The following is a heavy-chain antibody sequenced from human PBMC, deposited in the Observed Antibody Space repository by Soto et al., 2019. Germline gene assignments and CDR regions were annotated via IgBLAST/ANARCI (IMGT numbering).Heavy chain of an antibody. CDR2: IVVGSGNT. CDR3: AAEKSDYYDSSAYPLVDV. D-gene: IGHD3-22*01. J-gene: IGHJ6*02. Sequence: SVKVSCKASGFTFTSSAMQWVRQARGQRLEWIGWIVVGSGNTNYAQKFQERVTITRDMSTSTAYMELSSLRSEDTAVYYCAAEKSDYYDSSAYPLVDVWGQGTTVTVSS. V-gene: IGHV1-58*02. CDR1: GFTFTSSA.